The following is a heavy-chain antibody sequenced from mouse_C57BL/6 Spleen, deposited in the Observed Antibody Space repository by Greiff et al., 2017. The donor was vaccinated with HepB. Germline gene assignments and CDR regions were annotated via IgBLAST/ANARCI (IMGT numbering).Heavy chain of an antibody. Sequence: VQGVESGAELARPGASVKLSCKASGYTFTSYGISWVKQRTGQGLEWIGEIYPRSGNTYYNEKFKGKATLTADKSSSTAYMELRSLTSEDSAVYLCAIIYDGYYDRMDYWGQGTSVTVSS. D-gene: IGHD2-3*01. CDR2: IYPRSGNT. CDR1: GYTFTSYG. J-gene: IGHJ4*01. V-gene: IGHV1-81*01. CDR3: AIIYDGYYDRMDY.